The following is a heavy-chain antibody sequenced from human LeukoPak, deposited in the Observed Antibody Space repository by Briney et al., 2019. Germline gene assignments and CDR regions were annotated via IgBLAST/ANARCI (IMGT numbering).Heavy chain of an antibody. CDR2: ISYDGSNK. Sequence: GGSLRLSCAASGFTFSSYGMHWVRQAPGKGLEWVAVISYDGSNKYYADSVKGRFTISRDNSKNTLYLQMNSLRAEDTAVYYCAKENGAHPYYYGMDVWGQGTTVTVSS. CDR1: GFTFSSYG. J-gene: IGHJ6*02. D-gene: IGHD4-17*01. V-gene: IGHV3-30*18. CDR3: AKENGAHPYYYGMDV.